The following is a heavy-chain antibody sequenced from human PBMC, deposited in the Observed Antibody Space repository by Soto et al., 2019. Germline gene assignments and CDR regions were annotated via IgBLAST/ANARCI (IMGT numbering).Heavy chain of an antibody. CDR1: GGSLTSGSYY. V-gene: IGHV4-61*01. J-gene: IGHJ4*02. D-gene: IGHD4-17*01. CDR3: ARVATVTPWEDQ. CDR2: IYYRGST. Sequence: QVQLQESGPGLVKPSETLSLTCTVSGGSLTSGSYYWSWIRQPTGKGLEWIGNIYYRGSTNYNPSLKSRVPISVDTSQNQFSLKLSSVTAADPAVYDCARVATVTPWEDQWGQGTLVTVSS.